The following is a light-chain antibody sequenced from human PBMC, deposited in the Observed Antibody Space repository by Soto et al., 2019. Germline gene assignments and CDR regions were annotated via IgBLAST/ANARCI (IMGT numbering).Light chain of an antibody. CDR3: SSYTSSTTLVV. Sequence: QSALTQPASVSGSPGQSITISCTGTSSDVGGYNYVSWYQHYPGKAPKLMIYDVSNRPSGVSIRFSGSKSGNTASLTISGLQAEDEADYYCSSYTSSTTLVVFGGGTKVTVL. CDR2: DVS. CDR1: SSDVGGYNY. V-gene: IGLV2-14*03. J-gene: IGLJ3*02.